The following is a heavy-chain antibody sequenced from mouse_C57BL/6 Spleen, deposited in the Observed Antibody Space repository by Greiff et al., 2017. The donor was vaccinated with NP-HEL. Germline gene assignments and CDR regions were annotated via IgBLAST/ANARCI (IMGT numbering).Heavy chain of an antibody. CDR3: ARGEDYGNYWYFDV. D-gene: IGHD2-1*01. V-gene: IGHV1-61*01. CDR1: GYTFTSYW. CDR2: IYPSDSET. J-gene: IGHJ1*03. Sequence: VQLQQPGAELVRPGSSVKLSCKASGYTFTSYWMDWVKQRPGQGLEWIGNIYPSDSETHYNQKFKDKATLTVDKSSSTAYMQLSSLTSEDSAVYYCARGEDYGNYWYFDVWGTGTTVTVSS.